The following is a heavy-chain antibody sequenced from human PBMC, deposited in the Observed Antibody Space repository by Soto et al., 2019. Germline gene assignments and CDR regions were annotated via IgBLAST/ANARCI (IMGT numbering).Heavy chain of an antibody. CDR3: AREEGRESSRWSIAVAEGAFDI. CDR1: GGSISSYY. J-gene: IGHJ3*02. CDR2: IYYSGST. D-gene: IGHD6-19*01. V-gene: IGHV4-59*01. Sequence: PSETLSLTCTVFGGSISSYYWSWIRQPPGKGLEKIGYIYYSGSTNYNPSLKSRVTISVDTSKNQFSLKLSSVTAADTAVYYCAREEGRESSRWSIAVAEGAFDIWGQGTMVTVSS.